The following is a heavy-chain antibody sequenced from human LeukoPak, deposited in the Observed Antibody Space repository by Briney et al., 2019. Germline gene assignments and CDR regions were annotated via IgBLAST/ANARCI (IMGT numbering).Heavy chain of an antibody. V-gene: IGHV3-23*01. CDR3: AKERTGFDD. CDR1: GFTFSNYV. D-gene: IGHD1-1*01. Sequence: GGSLRLSCARSGFTFSNYVMSWVRQAPGKGLEWVSSISISGGTTYYADSVKGRFIISRDNSKNTLYLQMNSQRAEDTAVYYCAKERTGFDDWGQGTLVTVSA. J-gene: IGHJ5*02. CDR2: ISISGGTT.